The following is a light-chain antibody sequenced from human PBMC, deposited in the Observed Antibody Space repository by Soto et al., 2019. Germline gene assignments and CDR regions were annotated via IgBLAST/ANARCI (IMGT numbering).Light chain of an antibody. CDR3: QQYGSSPT. Sequence: EIVLTQSPGTLSLSPGERATLSCRSSQSVSSSYLAWYQQKPGQAPRLLIYDASSRATGIPDRFSCSGSGTDFTLTISRLEPEDFAVYYCQQYGSSPTFGQGTKVEIK. CDR2: DAS. J-gene: IGKJ1*01. CDR1: QSVSSSY. V-gene: IGKV3-20*01.